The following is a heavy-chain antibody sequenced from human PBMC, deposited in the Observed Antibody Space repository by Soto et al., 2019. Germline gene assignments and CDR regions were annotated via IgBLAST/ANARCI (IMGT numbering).Heavy chain of an antibody. J-gene: IGHJ4*02. Sequence: QVQLVQSGAEVKKPGASVKVSCKASGYTFTSYYMHWVRQAPGQGLEWMGIINPSGGSTSYAQKFQGRVTMTRDTSTRTVYMELSSLRSEDTAVYYFESGDYGGNSGYFDDCGQGTLVTVSS. V-gene: IGHV1-46*01. CDR1: GYTFTSYY. CDR2: INPSGGST. D-gene: IGHD4-17*01. CDR3: ESGDYGGNSGYFDD.